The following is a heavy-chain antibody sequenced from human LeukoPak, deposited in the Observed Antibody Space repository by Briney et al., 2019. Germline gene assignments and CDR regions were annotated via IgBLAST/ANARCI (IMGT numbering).Heavy chain of an antibody. V-gene: IGHV3-30*04. J-gene: IGHJ3*02. CDR1: GFTFSSYA. D-gene: IGHD3-22*01. CDR2: ISYDGSNK. CDR3: ARVKPGGYGAFDI. Sequence: GGSLRLSCAASGFTFSSYAMHWVRQAPGKGLEWVAVISYDGSNKYYADSVKGRFTISRDNSKNTLYLQMNSLRAEDTAVYYCARVKPGGYGAFDIWGQGTMVTASS.